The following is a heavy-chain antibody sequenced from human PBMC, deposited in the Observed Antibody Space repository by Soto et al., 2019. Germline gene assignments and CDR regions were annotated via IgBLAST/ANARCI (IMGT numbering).Heavy chain of an antibody. CDR1: GFTFSSYA. J-gene: IGHJ6*02. D-gene: IGHD6-6*01. V-gene: IGHV3-23*01. CDR3: ATHKGVWVFDYYGMDV. Sequence: GGSLRLSCAASGFTFSSYAMSWVRQAPGKGLEWVSAISGSGGSTYYADSVKGRFTISRDNSKNTLYLQMNSLRAEDTAVYYCATHKGVWVFDYYGMDVWGQGTTVTVSS. CDR2: ISGSGGST.